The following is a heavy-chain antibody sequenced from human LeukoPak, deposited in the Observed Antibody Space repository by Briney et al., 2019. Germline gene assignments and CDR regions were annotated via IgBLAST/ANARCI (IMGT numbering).Heavy chain of an antibody. CDR1: GFTISSYS. Sequence: GGSLRLSCAASGFTISSYSMNWVRQAPGKGLEWDSSISSSGNYIYYADSVKGRFAISRDNAKRSLYLQMNSLRPEDTAVYYCARTRALIVVVADPTYYYMDVWGKGTTVTVSS. CDR3: ARTRALIVVVADPTYYYMDV. D-gene: IGHD2-21*01. V-gene: IGHV3-21*01. J-gene: IGHJ6*03. CDR2: ISSSGNYI.